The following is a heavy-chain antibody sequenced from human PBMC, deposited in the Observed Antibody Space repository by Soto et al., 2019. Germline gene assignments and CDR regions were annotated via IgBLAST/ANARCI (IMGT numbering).Heavy chain of an antibody. V-gene: IGHV4-31*03. D-gene: IGHD1-26*01. CDR2: IYYSGST. CDR3: VRESDFRGRATAFDY. J-gene: IGHJ4*02. Sequence: QVQLQESGPGLVKPSQTLSLTCPVSGGSISSGGYYWSWIRQHPGKGLEWLGSIYYSGSTYYDLSLKSRVTISVYTSKNQFALKLSAVTAADTAVYYCVRESDFRGRATAFDYWGQGTLVTVSS. CDR1: GGSISSGGYY.